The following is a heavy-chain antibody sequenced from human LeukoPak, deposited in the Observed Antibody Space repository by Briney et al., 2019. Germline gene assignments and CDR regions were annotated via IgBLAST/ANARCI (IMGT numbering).Heavy chain of an antibody. CDR3: ARDFYYGPDF. Sequence: GGSLRLSCAASGFIFSDFYMSWIRQAPGRGLEWISYISGTSSTIYYTDSVKGRFTISRDSAKNSLYLQMNSLRDEDTAVYYCARDFYYGPDFWGQGTLVTVSS. J-gene: IGHJ4*02. CDR1: GFIFSDFY. D-gene: IGHD2/OR15-2a*01. V-gene: IGHV3-11*01. CDR2: ISGTSSTI.